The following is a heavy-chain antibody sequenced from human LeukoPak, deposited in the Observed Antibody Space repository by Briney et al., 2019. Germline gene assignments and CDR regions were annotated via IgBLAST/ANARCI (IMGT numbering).Heavy chain of an antibody. Sequence: GGSLRLSCAASGFTFSSYGMHWVCQAPGKGLEWVAVISYDGSNKYYADSVKGRFTISRDNSKNTLYLRMNSLRAEDTAVYYCAKDPRKMVRGDKPYFDYWGQGTLVTVSS. D-gene: IGHD3-10*01. V-gene: IGHV3-30*18. CDR2: ISYDGSNK. J-gene: IGHJ4*02. CDR3: AKDPRKMVRGDKPYFDY. CDR1: GFTFSSYG.